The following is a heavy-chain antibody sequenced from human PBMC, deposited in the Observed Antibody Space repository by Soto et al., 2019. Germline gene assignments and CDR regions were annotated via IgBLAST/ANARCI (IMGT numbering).Heavy chain of an antibody. D-gene: IGHD4-17*01. J-gene: IGHJ6*02. CDR3: ARGDYGGNSDYYGMDV. CDR2: IIPIFGTA. CDR1: GGTFSSYA. Sequence: QVQLVQSGAEVKKPGSSVKVSCKASGGTFSSYAISWVRQAPGQGLEWMGGIIPIFGTANYAQRFQGRVTITADESTSTAYMELSSLRSDDTAVYYCARGDYGGNSDYYGMDVWGQGTTVTVSS. V-gene: IGHV1-69*01.